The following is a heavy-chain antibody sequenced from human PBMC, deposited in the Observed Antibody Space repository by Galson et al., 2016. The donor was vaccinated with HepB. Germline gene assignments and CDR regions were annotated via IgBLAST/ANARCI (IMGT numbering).Heavy chain of an antibody. CDR2: INAGDGDT. CDR3: AKEWAKDTGRKDY. V-gene: IGHV1-3*01. CDR1: GYTLSSYT. D-gene: IGHD3-3*01. J-gene: IGHJ4*02. Sequence: SVKVSCKASGYTLSSYTMHWVRQAPGQGLEWMGWINAGDGDTRYSQRFQGRIAIIRDTSANTAYIELSSLTSEDTAVYYCAKEWAKDTGRKDYWGQGTPVTVS.